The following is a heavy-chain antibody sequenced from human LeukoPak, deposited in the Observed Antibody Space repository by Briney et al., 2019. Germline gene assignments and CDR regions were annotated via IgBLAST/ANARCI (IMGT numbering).Heavy chain of an antibody. CDR2: IIPILGIA. J-gene: IGHJ5*02. V-gene: IGHV1-69*04. CDR3: AKDSGYHWFDP. Sequence: GASVKVSCKASGGTFSSYAISWVRQAPGQGLEWMGRIIPILGIANYAQKFQGRVTITADKSTSTAYMELSSLRSEDTAVYYCAKDSGYHWFDPWGQGTLVTVSS. D-gene: IGHD3-22*01. CDR1: GGTFSSYA.